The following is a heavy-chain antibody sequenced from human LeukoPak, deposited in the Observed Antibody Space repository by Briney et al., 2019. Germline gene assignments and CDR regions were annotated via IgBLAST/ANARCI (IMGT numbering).Heavy chain of an antibody. CDR3: ARDSLAMAGTIDF. D-gene: IGHD6-19*01. CDR2: TYHKSTWHT. CDR1: GDSVSTYSAA. Sequence: SQTLSLTRAISGDSVSTYSAAWNWIRQSPSRGLEWLGRTYHKSTWHTDYAASVKSRITINADTSKNQFSLQLKSVTPEDTAVYYCARDSLAMAGTIDFWGQGTLVTVSS. J-gene: IGHJ4*02. V-gene: IGHV6-1*01.